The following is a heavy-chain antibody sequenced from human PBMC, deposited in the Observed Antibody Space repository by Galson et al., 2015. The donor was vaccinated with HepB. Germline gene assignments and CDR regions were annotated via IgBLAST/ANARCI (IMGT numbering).Heavy chain of an antibody. J-gene: IGHJ4*02. Sequence: SLRLSCAASGFTFSSYAMSWDRQAPGKGLEWVSAISGSGGSTYYADSVKGRFTISRDNSKNTLYLQMNSLRAEDTAVYYCAKDRGYSSGWYSSRGYWGQGTLVTVSS. CDR1: GFTFSSYA. V-gene: IGHV3-23*01. CDR2: ISGSGGST. CDR3: AKDRGYSSGWYSSRGY. D-gene: IGHD6-19*01.